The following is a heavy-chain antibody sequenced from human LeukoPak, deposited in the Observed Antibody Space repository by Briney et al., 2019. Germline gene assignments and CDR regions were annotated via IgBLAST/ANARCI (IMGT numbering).Heavy chain of an antibody. J-gene: IGHJ4*02. CDR2: IYSAGNT. CDR3: ARVDY. CDR1: GFTVSSNY. Sequence: GGSLRLSCAASGFTVSSNYMSWVRQAPGKGLEWVSIIYSAGNTYYADSVKGRFSISRDNSKNMVYLQMNSLRGEDTAVYHCARVDYWGQGTLVTVSS. V-gene: IGHV3-66*01.